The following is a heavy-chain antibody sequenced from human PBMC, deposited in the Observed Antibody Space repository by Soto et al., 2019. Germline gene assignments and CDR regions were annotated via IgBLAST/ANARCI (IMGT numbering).Heavy chain of an antibody. D-gene: IGHD2-2*01. Sequence: GGSLRLSCAASGFTFSSYAMSWVRQAPGKGLEWVSAISGSGGSTYYADSVKGRFTISRDNSKNTLYLQMNSLRAEDTAVYYCASWVGSALTKVPAATSYYYYYYMDVWGKGTTVTVSS. CDR3: ASWVGSALTKVPAATSYYYYYYMDV. CDR1: GFTFSSYA. V-gene: IGHV3-23*01. CDR2: ISGSGGST. J-gene: IGHJ6*03.